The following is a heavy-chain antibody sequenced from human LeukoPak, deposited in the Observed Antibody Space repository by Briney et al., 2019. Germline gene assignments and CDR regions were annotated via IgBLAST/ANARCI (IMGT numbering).Heavy chain of an antibody. D-gene: IGHD3-10*01. CDR2: INHSGST. J-gene: IGHJ4*02. CDR1: GGSFSGYY. Sequence: PSETLSLTCAVYGGSFSGYYWSWIRQPPGKGLEWIGEINHSGSTNYNPSLKSRVTISVDTSKNQFSLKLSSVTAADTAVYYCARDPSYGYLDYWGQGTLVTVSS. CDR3: ARDPSYGYLDY. V-gene: IGHV4-34*01.